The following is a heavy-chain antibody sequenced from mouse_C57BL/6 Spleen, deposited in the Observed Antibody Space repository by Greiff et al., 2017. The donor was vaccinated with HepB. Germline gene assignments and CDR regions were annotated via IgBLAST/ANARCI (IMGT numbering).Heavy chain of an antibody. D-gene: IGHD2-10*02. V-gene: IGHV3-6*01. CDR1: GYSITSGYY. CDR2: ISYDGSN. CDR3: ARGGPRGYFDV. J-gene: IGHJ1*03. Sequence: EVKLMESGPGLVKPSQSLSLTCSVTGYSITSGYYWNWIRQFPGNKLEWMGYISYDGSNNYNPSLKNRISITRDTSKNQFFLKLNSVTTEDTATYYCARGGPRGYFDVWGTGTTVTVSS.